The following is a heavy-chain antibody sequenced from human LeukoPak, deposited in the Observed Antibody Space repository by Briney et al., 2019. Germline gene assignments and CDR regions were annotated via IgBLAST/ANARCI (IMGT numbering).Heavy chain of an antibody. CDR2: ISGSGGST. J-gene: IGHJ6*02. D-gene: IGHD3-16*01. CDR1: GFTFSTYA. V-gene: IGHV3-23*01. Sequence: PGGSLGLSCAASGFTFSTYAMTWVRLAPGRGLEWVSAISGSGGSTSYADSVKGRFTISRGNSKNTLYLQMNSLRAEDTAVYYCAKATYYDYLKAGYYYGMDVWGQGTTVTVSS. CDR3: AKATYYDYLKAGYYYGMDV.